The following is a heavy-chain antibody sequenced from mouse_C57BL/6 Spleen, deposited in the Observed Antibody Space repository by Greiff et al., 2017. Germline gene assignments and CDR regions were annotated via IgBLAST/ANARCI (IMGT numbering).Heavy chain of an antibody. D-gene: IGHD1-1*01. J-gene: IGHJ4*01. CDR3: VTTVVASDYYAMDY. CDR1: GYTFTSYW. CDR2: IHPNSGST. V-gene: IGHV1-64*01. Sequence: QVQLKQPGAELVKPGASVKLSCKASGYTFTSYWMHWVKQRPGQGLEWIGMIHPNSGSTNYNEKFKSKATLPVDKSSSTAYLQLSSLTSEDSAVYSCVTTVVASDYYAMDYWGQGTSVTVSS.